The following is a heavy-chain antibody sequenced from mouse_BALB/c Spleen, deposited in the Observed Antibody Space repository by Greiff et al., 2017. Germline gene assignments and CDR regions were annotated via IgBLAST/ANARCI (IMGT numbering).Heavy chain of an antibody. CDR2: IWAGGST. Sequence: QVQLKESGPGLVAPSQSLSITCTVSGFSLTSYGVHWVRQPPGKGLEWLGVIWAGGSTNYNSALMSRLSISKDNSKSQVFLKMNSLQTDDTAMYYCAREYGNYVGFAYWGQGTLVTVSA. V-gene: IGHV2-9*02. D-gene: IGHD2-10*02. J-gene: IGHJ3*01. CDR3: AREYGNYVGFAY. CDR1: GFSLTSYG.